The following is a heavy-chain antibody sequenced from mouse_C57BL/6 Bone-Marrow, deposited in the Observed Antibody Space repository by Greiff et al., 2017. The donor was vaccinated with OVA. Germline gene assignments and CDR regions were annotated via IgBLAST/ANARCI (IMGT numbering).Heavy chain of an antibody. D-gene: IGHD1-1*01. J-gene: IGHJ2*01. CDR1: GFNIKDYY. V-gene: IGHV14-2*01. Sequence: EVQLQQSGAELVKPGASVKLSCTASGFNIKDYYMHWVKQRTEQGLEWIGRIDPEDSETKYAPKFQGKATITADTSSNTAYLQLSSLTSEDTAVYYCARSLTTVGLGGQGTTLTVSS. CDR2: IDPEDSET. CDR3: ARSLTTVGL.